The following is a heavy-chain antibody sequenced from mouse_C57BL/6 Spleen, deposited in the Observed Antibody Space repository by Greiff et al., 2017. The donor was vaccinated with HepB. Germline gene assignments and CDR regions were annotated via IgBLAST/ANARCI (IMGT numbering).Heavy chain of an antibody. Sequence: EVHLVESGGGLVQPGGSLSLSCAASGFTFTDYYMSWVRQPPGKALEWLGFIRNKANGYTTEYSASVKGRFTISRDNSQSILYLQMNALRAEDSATYYCARYYYGSSYFAYWGQGTLVTVSA. J-gene: IGHJ3*01. CDR2: IRNKANGYTT. V-gene: IGHV7-3*01. CDR3: ARYYYGSSYFAY. D-gene: IGHD1-1*01. CDR1: GFTFTDYY.